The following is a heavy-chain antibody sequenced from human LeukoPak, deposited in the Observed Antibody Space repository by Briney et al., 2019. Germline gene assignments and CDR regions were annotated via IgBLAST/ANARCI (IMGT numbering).Heavy chain of an antibody. CDR1: GFTFGDYA. CDR3: TTDKDYYDSSGNTNKPNYYFDY. J-gene: IGHJ4*02. D-gene: IGHD3-22*01. V-gene: IGHV3-49*04. Sequence: GGSLRLSCTASGFTFGDYAMSWVRQAPGKGLEWVGFIRSKAYGGTTEYAASVKGRFTISRDDSKNTLYLQMNSLKTEDTAVYYCTTDKDYYDSSGNTNKPNYYFDYWGQGTLVTVSS. CDR2: IRSKAYGGTT.